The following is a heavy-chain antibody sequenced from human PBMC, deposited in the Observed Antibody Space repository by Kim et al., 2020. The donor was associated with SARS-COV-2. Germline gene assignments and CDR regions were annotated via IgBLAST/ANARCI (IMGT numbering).Heavy chain of an antibody. CDR2: IRSKAYGGTT. V-gene: IGHV3-49*04. J-gene: IGHJ4*02. Sequence: GGSLRLSCTASGFTFGDYAMSWVRQAPGKGLEWVGFIRSKAYGGTTEYAASVKGRFTISRDESKSIAYLQMNSLKTEDTAVYYCTRDIFPHYYGSGDYWGQGTLVTVSS. CDR1: GFTFGDYA. CDR3: TRDIFPHYYGSGDY. D-gene: IGHD3-10*01.